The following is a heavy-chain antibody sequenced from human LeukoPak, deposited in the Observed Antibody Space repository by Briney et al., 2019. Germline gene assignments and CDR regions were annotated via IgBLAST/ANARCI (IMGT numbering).Heavy chain of an antibody. V-gene: IGHV4-34*01. J-gene: IGHJ6*02. CDR1: GGSFSGYY. CDR3: ARGHLATVTTVVDYGMDV. CDR2: INHSGST. D-gene: IGHD4-17*01. Sequence: SETLSLTCAVYGGSFSGYYWNWIRQPPGKGLEWIGEINHSGSTNYNPSLKSRVTISADTSKNQFSLKLSSVTAADTAVYYCARGHLATVTTVVDYGMDVWGQGTTVTVSS.